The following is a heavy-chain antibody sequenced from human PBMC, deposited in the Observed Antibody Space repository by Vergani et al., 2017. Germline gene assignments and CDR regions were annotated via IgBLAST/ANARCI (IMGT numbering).Heavy chain of an antibody. Sequence: QVQLVQSGSEVRKPGASVKVSCQVSGYSLTELTIHWVRQAPGKGLEWMVGFGPEHGEVTFAHHIQGRVTMTEDRFTDTAYMELSSLRPEDTALYYCAIVTEYYDSSGYYLDYWGQGTLVTVSS. V-gene: IGHV1-24*01. CDR2: FGPEHGEV. CDR1: GYSLTELT. J-gene: IGHJ4*02. D-gene: IGHD3-22*01. CDR3: AIVTEYYDSSGYYLDY.